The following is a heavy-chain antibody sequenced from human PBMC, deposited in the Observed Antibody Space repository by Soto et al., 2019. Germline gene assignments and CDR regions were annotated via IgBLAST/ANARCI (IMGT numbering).Heavy chain of an antibody. CDR1: GYTFTGYA. Sequence: QGQLVQSGAEEKKPGASVKVSCKASGYTFTGYAMHWVRQAPGQTLEWMGWINAGNGNTKYSQKFRVRVTITRDTSASTAYMELSSLRSEDTSVYYCARSAVSPFGGLIGPFDYWGQGNLVTVSS. CDR2: INAGNGNT. V-gene: IGHV1-3*05. CDR3: ARSAVSPFGGLIGPFDY. J-gene: IGHJ4*02. D-gene: IGHD3-16*02.